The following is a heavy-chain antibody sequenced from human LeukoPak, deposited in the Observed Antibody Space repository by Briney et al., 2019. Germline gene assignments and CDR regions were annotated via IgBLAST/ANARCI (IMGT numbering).Heavy chain of an antibody. V-gene: IGHV3-21*01. J-gene: IGHJ6*02. CDR3: ARDSRVRGVHHYYYYGMDV. Sequence: PGGSLRLSCAASGFTFSSYSMNWVRQAPGKGLEWVSSISSSSSYIYYADSVKGRFTISRDNAKNSLYLQMNSLRAEDTAVYYCARDSRVRGVHHYYYYGMDVWGQGTTVTVSS. CDR1: GFTFSSYS. D-gene: IGHD3-10*01. CDR2: ISSSSSYI.